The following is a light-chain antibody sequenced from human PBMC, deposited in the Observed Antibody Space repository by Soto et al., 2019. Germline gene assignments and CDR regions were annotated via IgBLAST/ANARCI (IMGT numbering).Light chain of an antibody. CDR3: QQYSNWPPIT. Sequence: EIVLTQSPGTLSLSPGERATLSCRASQSVSNNYLAWYQQKPGQAPRLLIYGASNRDSGIPDRFSGSGSGTDFTLTISRLEPEDFAVYYCQQYSNWPPITFGQGTRLEIK. V-gene: IGKV3-20*01. J-gene: IGKJ5*01. CDR2: GAS. CDR1: QSVSNNY.